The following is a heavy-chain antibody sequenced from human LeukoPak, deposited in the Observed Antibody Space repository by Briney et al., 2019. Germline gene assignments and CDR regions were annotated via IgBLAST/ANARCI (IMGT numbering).Heavy chain of an antibody. V-gene: IGHV4-4*07. CDR1: GGSISSYY. Sequence: PSETLSLTCTVSGGSISSYYWSWIRQPAGKGLEWIGRIYTSGSTNYNPSLKSRVTISVDTSKNQFSLKLSSVTAADTAVYYCAREVTYYYDSSGYFYDYWGQGTLVTVSS. CDR2: IYTSGST. CDR3: AREVTYYYDSSGYFYDY. J-gene: IGHJ4*02. D-gene: IGHD3-22*01.